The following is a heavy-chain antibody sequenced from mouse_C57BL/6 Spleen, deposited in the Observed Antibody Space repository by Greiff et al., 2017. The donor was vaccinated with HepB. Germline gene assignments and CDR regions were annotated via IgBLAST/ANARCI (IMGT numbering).Heavy chain of an antibody. CDR3: AREEYDYDRYFDY. Sequence: VQLQQSGAELAKPGASVKLSCKASGYTFTSYWMHWVKQRPGQGLEWIGYINPSSGYTKYNQKFKDKATLTADKSSSTAYMQLSSLTYEDSAVYYCAREEYDYDRYFDYWGQGTTLTVSS. D-gene: IGHD2-4*01. CDR2: INPSSGYT. J-gene: IGHJ2*01. CDR1: GYTFTSYW. V-gene: IGHV1-7*01.